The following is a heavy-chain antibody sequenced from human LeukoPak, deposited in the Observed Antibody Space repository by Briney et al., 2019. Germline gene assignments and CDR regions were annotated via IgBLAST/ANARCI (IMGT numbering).Heavy chain of an antibody. V-gene: IGHV3-23*01. D-gene: IGHD3-10*01. Sequence: GGSLRLSCAASGFTFSSYAMSWVRQAPGKGLEWVSAISGSGGSTYYADSVKGRFTISRDNSKNTLYLQMNSLRAEDTAVYYCAKDRSTMVRGVIIGHFDYWGQGTLVTVSS. CDR2: ISGSGGST. CDR3: AKDRSTMVRGVIIGHFDY. CDR1: GFTFSSYA. J-gene: IGHJ4*02.